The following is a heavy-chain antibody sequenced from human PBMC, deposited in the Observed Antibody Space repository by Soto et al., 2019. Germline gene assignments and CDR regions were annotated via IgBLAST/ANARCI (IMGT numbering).Heavy chain of an antibody. CDR2: IYHSEST. J-gene: IGHJ4*02. D-gene: IGHD3-10*02. CDR1: GASISSSNW. V-gene: IGHV4-4*02. Sequence: QVQLQESGPGLVKPSGTLSLTCAVSGASISSSNWWTWVRQPPGKGLEWLGEIYHSESTNDNPSLKSRVTMSVDKSKNHFSLKLDSVTAADTAVYDCARVVCPDYCFDYWGQGSLVTVSS. CDR3: ARVVCPDYCFDY.